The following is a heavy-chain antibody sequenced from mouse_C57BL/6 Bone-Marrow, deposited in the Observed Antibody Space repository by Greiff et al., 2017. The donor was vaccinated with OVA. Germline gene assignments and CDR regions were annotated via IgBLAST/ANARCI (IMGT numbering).Heavy chain of an antibody. CDR2: INPYNGGT. CDR3: ARRVTTVVDYFDY. J-gene: IGHJ2*01. Sequence: EVQLQQSGPVLVKPGASVKMSCKASGYTFTDYYMNWVKQSHGKSLEWIGVINPYNGGTSYNQKFKGKATLTVDKSSSTAYMELNSLTSEDSAVYYCARRVTTVVDYFDYWGQGTTLTVSS. V-gene: IGHV1-19*01. CDR1: GYTFTDYY. D-gene: IGHD1-1*01.